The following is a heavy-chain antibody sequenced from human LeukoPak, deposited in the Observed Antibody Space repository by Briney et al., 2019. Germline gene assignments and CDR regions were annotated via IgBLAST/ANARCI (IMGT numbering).Heavy chain of an antibody. J-gene: IGHJ4*02. CDR2: INPNSGGT. V-gene: IGHV1-2*02. Sequence: ASVKVSCKASGYTFTGYYMHWVRQAPGQGLEWMGWINPNSGGTFYAEKFQGRVTMTRDTSISTAYMELTGLRSDDTAVYYCARVPGGSSSVEDLDYWGQGTLVTVPS. CDR1: GYTFTGYY. D-gene: IGHD6-6*01. CDR3: ARVPGGSSSVEDLDY.